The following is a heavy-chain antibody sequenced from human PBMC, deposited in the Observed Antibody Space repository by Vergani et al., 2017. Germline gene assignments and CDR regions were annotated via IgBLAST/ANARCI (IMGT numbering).Heavy chain of an antibody. CDR1: GYSFTSYW. J-gene: IGHJ6*03. CDR2: IDPSDSYT. V-gene: IGHV5-10-1*03. Sequence: EVQLVQSGAEVKKPGESLRISCKGSGYSFTSYWISWVRQMPGKGLEWMGRIDPSDSYTNYSPSFQGHVTISADKSISTAYLQWSSLKASDTAMYYCARRRGSVSYSPTGYYYYMDVWGKGTTVTVSS. CDR3: ARRRGSVSYSPTGYYYYMDV. D-gene: IGHD3-10*01.